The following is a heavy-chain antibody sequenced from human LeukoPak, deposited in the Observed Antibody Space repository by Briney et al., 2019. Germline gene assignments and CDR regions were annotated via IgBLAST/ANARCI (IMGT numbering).Heavy chain of an antibody. J-gene: IGHJ4*02. CDR1: GYSSTVYY. CDR2: INPNRGGT. CDR3: AKDRPPQLVRAFDY. D-gene: IGHD6-13*01. Sequence: PSLMVSCMPSGYSSTVYYMHWVRHAPEQGVEWMGWINPNRGGTNVAQKVQGRVSMTRDTSIGTAYMELSRLRSDETAVYYCAKDRPPQLVRAFDYWGQGTLVTVSS. V-gene: IGHV1-2*02.